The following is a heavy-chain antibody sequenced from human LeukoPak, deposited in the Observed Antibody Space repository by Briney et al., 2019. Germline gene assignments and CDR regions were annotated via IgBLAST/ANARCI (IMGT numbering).Heavy chain of an antibody. D-gene: IGHD3-22*01. CDR2: ITYDGGNK. CDR1: GFTFSSYA. CDR3: ERDPRDSMKVVVSDYYGMDV. J-gene: IGHJ6*02. Sequence: PGGSLRLSCAASGFTFSSYAMHWVRQAPGKGLEWVAVITYDGGNKYYADSVKGRFTISRDNSKNTLYLQMNSLRAEDTAVYSWERDPRDSMKVVVSDYYGMDVWGQGTTVTVSS. V-gene: IGHV3-30-3*01.